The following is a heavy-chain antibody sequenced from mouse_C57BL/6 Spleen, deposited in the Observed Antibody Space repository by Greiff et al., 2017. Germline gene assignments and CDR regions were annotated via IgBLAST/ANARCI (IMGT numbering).Heavy chain of an antibody. CDR2: INPSTGGT. Sequence: VQLQQSGPELVKPGASVKISCKASGYSFTGYYMNWVKQSPEKSLEWIGEINPSTGGTTYNQKFKAKATLTVDKSSSTAYMQLKSLTSEDSAVYYCASLDFDYWGQGTTLTVSS. CDR1: GYSFTGYY. J-gene: IGHJ2*01. CDR3: ASLDFDY. V-gene: IGHV1-42*01.